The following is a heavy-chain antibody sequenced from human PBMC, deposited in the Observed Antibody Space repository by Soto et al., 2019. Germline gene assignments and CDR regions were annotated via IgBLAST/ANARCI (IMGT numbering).Heavy chain of an antibody. D-gene: IGHD3-16*02. V-gene: IGHV4-61*01. Sequence: SETLSLTCSVSGGSVNDGNFYWNWIRQSPGKGLEWIGYIHHSGITNYNPSLKSRVTISVDTSKNEFSLKLSSVTAADTAVYYCARGLTMGELPSQFHYWGQGTQVTVSS. CDR3: ARGLTMGELPSQFHY. J-gene: IGHJ4*02. CDR2: IHHSGIT. CDR1: GGSVNDGNFY.